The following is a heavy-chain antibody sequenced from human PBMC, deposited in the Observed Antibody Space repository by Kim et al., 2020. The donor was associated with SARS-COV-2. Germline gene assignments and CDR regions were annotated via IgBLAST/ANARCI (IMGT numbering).Heavy chain of an antibody. V-gene: IGHV3-7*01. J-gene: IGHJ4*02. Sequence: GGSLRLSCAASGFTFSSYWMTWVRQAPGKGLEWVANINQDGSEKYYVDSVKGRFTVSRDNAKNSLYLQMNGLRDEDTALYYCARGHWFSLYWGQGAQVTVSS. CDR3: ARGHWFSLY. CDR2: INQDGSEK. D-gene: IGHD3-9*01. CDR1: GFTFSSYW.